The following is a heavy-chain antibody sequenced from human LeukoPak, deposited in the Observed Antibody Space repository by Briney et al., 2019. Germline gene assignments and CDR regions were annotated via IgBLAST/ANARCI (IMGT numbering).Heavy chain of an antibody. CDR3: ARELGEMATRGTFDY. V-gene: IGHV1-69*04. Sequence: SVKVSCKASGGTFSSYAISWVRQAPGQGLEWMGRIIPILGIANYAQKFQGRVTITADKSTSTAYMELSSLRSEDTAVYYCARELGEMATRGTFDYWGQGTLVTVSS. CDR1: GGTFSSYA. D-gene: IGHD5-24*01. J-gene: IGHJ4*02. CDR2: IIPILGIA.